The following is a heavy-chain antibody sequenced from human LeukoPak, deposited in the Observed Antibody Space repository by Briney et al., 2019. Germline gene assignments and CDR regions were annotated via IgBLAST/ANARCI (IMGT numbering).Heavy chain of an antibody. CDR2: ISDSGNT. D-gene: IGHD6-25*01. J-gene: IGHJ4*02. CDR1: GGSISSYY. CDR3: ATHLFGSAYYYFDY. V-gene: IGHV4-59*01. Sequence: SETLSLTCTVSGGSISSYYWSWIRQPPGKGLEWIGYISDSGNTNYNPSLKSRVTISLDTSKNQFSLKLNSVTAADTAVYYCATHLFGSAYYYFDYWGQGTLVTVSS.